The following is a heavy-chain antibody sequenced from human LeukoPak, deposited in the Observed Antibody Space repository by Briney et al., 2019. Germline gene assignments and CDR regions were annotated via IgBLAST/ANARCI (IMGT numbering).Heavy chain of an antibody. V-gene: IGHV3-23*01. CDR3: AKYRGFGDSYDS. CDR2: IGGSST. CDR1: GFPFTIYA. J-gene: IGHJ4*02. Sequence: GGSLRLSCAASGFPFTIYAMSWVRQAPGKGLEWVSSIGGSSTYYADFVKGRFTISRDTSKNTMFPQMNSLRAEDTAIYYCAKYRGFGDSYDSWGQGTLVTVPS. D-gene: IGHD3-10*01.